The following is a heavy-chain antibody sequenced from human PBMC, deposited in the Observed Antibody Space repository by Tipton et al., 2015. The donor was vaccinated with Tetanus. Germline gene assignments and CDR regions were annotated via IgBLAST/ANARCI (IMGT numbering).Heavy chain of an antibody. J-gene: IGHJ3*02. Sequence: SLRLSCAASGFTFSSYSMNWVRQAPGKGLEWVSSISSSSSYIYYADSVKGRFTISRDNAKNSLYLQMNSLRAEDTAVYYCARVTYYYGSGSQDPAIDAFDIWGQGTMVTVSS. CDR1: GFTFSSYS. V-gene: IGHV3-21*01. CDR2: ISSSSSYI. CDR3: ARVTYYYGSGSQDPAIDAFDI. D-gene: IGHD3-10*01.